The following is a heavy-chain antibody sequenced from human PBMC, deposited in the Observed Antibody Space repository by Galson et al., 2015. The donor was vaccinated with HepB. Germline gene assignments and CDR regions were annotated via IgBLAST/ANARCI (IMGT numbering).Heavy chain of an antibody. V-gene: IGHV5-51*03. J-gene: IGHJ4*02. D-gene: IGHD4-17*01. CDR3: ARADYGDYAPPDY. CDR1: GYSFTSYW. CDR2: IYPRDSDT. Sequence: QSGAEVKKPGESLKISCKGSGYSFTSYWIGWVRQMPGKGLEWMGIIYPRDSDTKYSPSFQGQVTISADKSISTAYLQWNSLKASDTAMYYCARADYGDYAPPDYWGQGTLVTVSS.